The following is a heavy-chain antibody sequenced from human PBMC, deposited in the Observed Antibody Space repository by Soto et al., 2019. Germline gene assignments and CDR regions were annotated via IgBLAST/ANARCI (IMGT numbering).Heavy chain of an antibody. CDR1: GYTFTSYG. V-gene: IGHV1-18*04. J-gene: IGHJ4*02. CDR2: ISAYNGNT. Sequence: AASVKVSCKASGYTFTSYGISWVRQAPGQGLEWMGWISAYNGNTNYAQKLQGRVTMTTDTSTSTAYMELRSLRSDDTAVYYCARGNNWNPRCYFDYWGQGTLVTVSS. D-gene: IGHD1-20*01. CDR3: ARGNNWNPRCYFDY.